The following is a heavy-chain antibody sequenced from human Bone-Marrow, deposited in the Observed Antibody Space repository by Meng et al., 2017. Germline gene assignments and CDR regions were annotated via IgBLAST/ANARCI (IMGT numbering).Heavy chain of an antibody. CDR1: GYTFTSDG. Sequence: QVPLVESGAEVKKPGASVKVSCKASGYTFTSDGISWVRQAPGQGLEWMGWISAYNGNTHYAQKLQGRVTMTTDTSTSTAYMELRSLRSDDTAVYYCARGAWVRGVSHNNYWGQGTLVTVSS. CDR3: ARGAWVRGVSHNNY. CDR2: ISAYNGNT. J-gene: IGHJ4*02. V-gene: IGHV1-18*01. D-gene: IGHD3-10*01.